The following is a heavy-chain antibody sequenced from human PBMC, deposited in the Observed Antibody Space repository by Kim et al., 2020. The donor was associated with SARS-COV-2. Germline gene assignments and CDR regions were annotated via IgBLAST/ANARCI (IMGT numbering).Heavy chain of an antibody. D-gene: IGHD3-22*01. V-gene: IGHV3-9*01. J-gene: IGHJ4*02. CDR3: AKDGSSGYYYGSMDY. Sequence: DSVKGRLTSTRDNAKNSLYLQMNRLRAEDTALYYCAKDGSSGYYYGSMDYWGQGTLVTVPS.